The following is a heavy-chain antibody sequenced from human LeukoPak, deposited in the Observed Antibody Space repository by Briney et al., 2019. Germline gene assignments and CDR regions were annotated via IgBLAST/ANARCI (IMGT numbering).Heavy chain of an antibody. CDR3: AKDRGYTDYGDYLGLFDY. CDR2: ISGSGGST. Sequence: PGGSLRLSCAASGFTFSSYAMSWVRQAPGKGLEWVSAISGSGGSTYYADSVKGRFTTSRDNSKNTLYLQMNSLRAEDTAVYYCAKDRGYTDYGDYLGLFDYWGQGTLVTVSS. V-gene: IGHV3-23*01. D-gene: IGHD4-17*01. J-gene: IGHJ4*02. CDR1: GFTFSSYA.